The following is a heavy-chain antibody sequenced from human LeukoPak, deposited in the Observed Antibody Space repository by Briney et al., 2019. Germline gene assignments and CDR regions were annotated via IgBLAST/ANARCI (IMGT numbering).Heavy chain of an antibody. D-gene: IGHD4-17*01. V-gene: IGHV3-30*02. Sequence: GRSLRLSCAASGFTFSSYGMHWVRQAPGKGLEWVAFIRYDGSNKYYADSVKGRFTISRDNSKNTLYLQMNSLRAEDTAVYYCAKEGLTVTTFPVPDGYFDYWGQGTLVTVSS. CDR3: AKEGLTVTTFPVPDGYFDY. CDR1: GFTFSSYG. J-gene: IGHJ4*02. CDR2: IRYDGSNK.